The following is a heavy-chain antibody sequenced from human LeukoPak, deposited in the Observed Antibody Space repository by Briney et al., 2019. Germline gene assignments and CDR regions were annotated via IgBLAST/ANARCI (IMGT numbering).Heavy chain of an antibody. J-gene: IGHJ6*03. Sequence: ASVKVSFKVSGYTLTELSMHWVRQAPGKGLEWMGGFDPEDGETIYAQKFQGRVTMTEDTSTDTAYMELSSLKSEDTAVYYCEKDGRGGSGSYSRGYYYYMDIWGKGTTVTVSS. V-gene: IGHV1-24*01. CDR2: FDPEDGET. CDR3: EKDGRGGSGSYSRGYYYYMDI. CDR1: GYTLTELS. D-gene: IGHD3-10*01.